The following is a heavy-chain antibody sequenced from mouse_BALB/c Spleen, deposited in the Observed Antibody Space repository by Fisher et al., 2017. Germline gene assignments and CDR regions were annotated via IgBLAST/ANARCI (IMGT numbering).Heavy chain of an antibody. CDR3: ARQGGMITTGAMDY. Sequence: RFTISRDNAKNTLYLQMSSLKSEDTAMYYCARQGGMITTGAMDYWGQGTSVTVS. J-gene: IGHJ4*01. V-gene: IGHV5-12-1*01. D-gene: IGHD2-4*01.